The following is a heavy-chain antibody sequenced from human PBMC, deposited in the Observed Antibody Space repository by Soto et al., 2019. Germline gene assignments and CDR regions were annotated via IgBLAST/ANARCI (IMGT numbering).Heavy chain of an antibody. CDR1: GFSFSDYA. CDR3: AKRRPYSSGWYSPIFDY. D-gene: IGHD6-13*01. V-gene: IGHV3-23*01. CDR2: ISESGGST. Sequence: GGSLGLCCAASGFSFSDYAMSWVRQAPGKGLEWVSVISESGGSTHYADSVRGRFTVSRDNSKNSLSLRMNSLRDEDTAVYFCAKRRPYSSGWYSPIFDYWGQGALVTVSS. J-gene: IGHJ4*02.